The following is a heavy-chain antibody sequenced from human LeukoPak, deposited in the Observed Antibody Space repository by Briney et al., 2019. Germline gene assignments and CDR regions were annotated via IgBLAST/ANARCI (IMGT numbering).Heavy chain of an antibody. V-gene: IGHV3-53*05. CDR2: IYNDGSI. Sequence: PGGSLRLSCVASGFAVNRNYMTWVRQAPGKGLEWVSVIYNDGSIFYADSLKGRFTISRDNAKNTVYLQMNSLRIEDTAVCYCARGPWDCWGQGTLVTVSS. CDR3: ARGPWDC. J-gene: IGHJ4*02. CDR1: GFAVNRNY.